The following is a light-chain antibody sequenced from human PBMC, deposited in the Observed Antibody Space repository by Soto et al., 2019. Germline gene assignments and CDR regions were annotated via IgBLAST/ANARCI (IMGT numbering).Light chain of an antibody. CDR1: QSLLHSNGNNY. CDR3: MQELQTPIT. J-gene: IGKJ5*01. CDR2: LGS. Sequence: DIVVTQFPLSLAVTPGEPASISCKASQSLLHSNGNNYVDWYLQRPGQSPHLLIFLGSNRAPGVPDRFSGSGSATDFALKISRVEAADIGVYYCMQELQTPITFGQGTRLEIK. V-gene: IGKV2-28*01.